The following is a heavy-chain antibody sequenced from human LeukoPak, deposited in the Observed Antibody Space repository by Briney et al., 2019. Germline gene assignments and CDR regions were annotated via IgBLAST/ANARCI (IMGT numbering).Heavy chain of an antibody. CDR2: INPSGGST. D-gene: IGHD3-22*01. CDR3: ARARLYDSSGYYGKDFDY. V-gene: IGHV1-46*01. CDR1: GYTFTSYY. Sequence: ASVKVSCKASGYTFTSYYMHWERQAPGQGLEWMGIINPSGGSTSYAQKFQGRVTMTRDTSTSTVYMELSSLRSEDTAVYYCARARLYDSSGYYGKDFDYWGQGTLVTVSS. J-gene: IGHJ4*02.